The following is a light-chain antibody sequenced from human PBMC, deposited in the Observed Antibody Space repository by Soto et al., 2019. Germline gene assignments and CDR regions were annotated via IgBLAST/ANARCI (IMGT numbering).Light chain of an antibody. CDR2: AES. CDR1: HDIANY. CDR3: QKCDSSPLT. V-gene: IGKV1-27*01. Sequence: DVQMTQSPSSLSASVGDRVTITCRASHDIANYLVWYQQKPGKAPKVLIYAESTLQSGVPSRFSGSGSGTDFTLTISSLQPEDVATYYCQKCDSSPLTFGGGTKVDI. J-gene: IGKJ4*01.